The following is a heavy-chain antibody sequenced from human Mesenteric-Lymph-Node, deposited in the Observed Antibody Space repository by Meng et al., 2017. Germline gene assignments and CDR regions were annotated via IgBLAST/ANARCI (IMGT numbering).Heavy chain of an antibody. Sequence: QVQLPQSGPALVKPSQTLSLPCAISGDSVSSNSAAWNWIRQSPSRGLEWLGRTYYRSKYYNDYALSVKSRITINPDTSKNQFSLQLNSVTPEDTAIYYCARDWGDVRGGFDFWGQGTLVTVSS. J-gene: IGHJ4*02. CDR2: TYYRSKYYN. D-gene: IGHD3-10*02. CDR1: GDSVSSNSAA. V-gene: IGHV6-1*01. CDR3: ARDWGDVRGGFDF.